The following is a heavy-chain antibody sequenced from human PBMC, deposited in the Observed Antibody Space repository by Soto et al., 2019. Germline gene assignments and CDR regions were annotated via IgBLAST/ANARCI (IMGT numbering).Heavy chain of an antibody. V-gene: IGHV3-23*01. Sequence: PGGSLRLSCAASGFTFSSYAMSWVRQAPGKGLEWVSTISGSGDKTYYADSVKGRFTISRDNSKNTLYLQMNSLRAEDTAVYYCAKDPNTYSSGWYWDYYYYGMDVWGQGTTVTVSS. CDR1: GFTFSSYA. CDR2: ISGSGDKT. D-gene: IGHD6-19*01. J-gene: IGHJ6*02. CDR3: AKDPNTYSSGWYWDYYYYGMDV.